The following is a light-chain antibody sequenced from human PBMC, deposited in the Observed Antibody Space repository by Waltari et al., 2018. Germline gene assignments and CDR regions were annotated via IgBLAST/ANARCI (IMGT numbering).Light chain of an antibody. CDR2: YRSHSEK. Sequence: QAVLTQPSSLSASPGASASITSTLRSGFPVGTYRIYWFQHKPVSPPRYLLRYRSHSEKQQRSGVPSRFSGSKDASANAGILVISGLQSEDEADYYCMTWHSSAVVFGGGTKLTVL. V-gene: IGLV5-45*03. CDR3: MTWHSSAVV. CDR1: SGFPVGTYR. J-gene: IGLJ2*01.